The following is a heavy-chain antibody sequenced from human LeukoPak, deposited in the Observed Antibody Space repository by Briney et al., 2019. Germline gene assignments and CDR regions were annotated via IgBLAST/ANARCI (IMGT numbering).Heavy chain of an antibody. CDR3: ARGYPQYYGSGSYYLLYLDY. CDR2: MNPNSGNT. CDR1: GYTFTSYD. J-gene: IGHJ4*02. D-gene: IGHD3-10*01. Sequence: ASVKVSCKASGYTFTSYDINWVRQATGQGLEWMGWMNPNSGNTGYAQKFQGRVTMTRNTSISTAYMELSSLRSEDTAVYYCARGYPQYYGSGSYYLLYLDYWGQGTLVTVSS. V-gene: IGHV1-8*01.